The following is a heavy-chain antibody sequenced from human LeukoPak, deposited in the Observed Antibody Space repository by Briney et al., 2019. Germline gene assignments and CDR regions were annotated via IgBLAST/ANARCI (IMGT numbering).Heavy chain of an antibody. CDR3: ARTGIAAAGSWFFDY. Sequence: GESLKISCKGSGYSFTSYWIGWVRQMPGKGLEWMGIIYPGDSDTRYSPSFQGQVTISADKSISTAYLQWSSLKASDTAMYYCARTGIAAAGSWFFDYWGQGTLVTVSS. CDR2: IYPGDSDT. V-gene: IGHV5-51*01. CDR1: GYSFTSYW. D-gene: IGHD6-13*01. J-gene: IGHJ4*02.